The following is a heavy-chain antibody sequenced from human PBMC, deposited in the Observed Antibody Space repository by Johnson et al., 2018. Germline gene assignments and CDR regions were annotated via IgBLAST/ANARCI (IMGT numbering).Heavy chain of an antibody. Sequence: VQLVESGGGLVQPGGSLRLSCAASGFKFSIYWMSWVRQAPGKGLEWVANIKEGGSEKYYVDSVKGRFTISRDNAKNSLYLQMNSLRAEDTAVFYCARTRCSGRSCYRLDAFDIWGQGTMVTVSS. CDR3: ARTRCSGRSCYRLDAFDI. CDR1: GFKFSIYW. CDR2: IKEGGSEK. J-gene: IGHJ3*02. V-gene: IGHV3-7*01. D-gene: IGHD2-15*01.